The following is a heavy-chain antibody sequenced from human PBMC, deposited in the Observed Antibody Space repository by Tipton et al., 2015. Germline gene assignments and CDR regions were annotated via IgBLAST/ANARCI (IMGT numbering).Heavy chain of an antibody. D-gene: IGHD6-19*01. CDR2: ISGFDGNI. CDR1: GFSFSTST. J-gene: IGHJ4*02. CDR3: ARGEPVAGHLDY. V-gene: IGHV1-18*04. Sequence: QLVQSGAEVKKPGASVEVSCKSSGFSFSTSTINWVRQAPGQGLEWMGWISGFDGNIKYAEKFQGRITMTTVPTTSTAYMELRTLRSDDTAVYYCARGEPVAGHLDYWGQGTLVTVSS.